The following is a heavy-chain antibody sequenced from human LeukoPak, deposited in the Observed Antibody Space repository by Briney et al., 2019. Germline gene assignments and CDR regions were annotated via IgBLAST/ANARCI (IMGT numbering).Heavy chain of an antibody. V-gene: IGHV4-59*01. CDR2: IYYSGST. CDR3: ATDIAAAGTAFDI. Sequence: PSETLSLTCTVSGGSISSYYWSWIRQPPGKGLEWIGYIYYSGSTNYNPSLKSRVTISVDTSKNQFSLKLSSVTAADTAVYYCATDIAAAGTAFDIWGQGTMVTVSS. D-gene: IGHD6-13*01. CDR1: GGSISSYY. J-gene: IGHJ3*02.